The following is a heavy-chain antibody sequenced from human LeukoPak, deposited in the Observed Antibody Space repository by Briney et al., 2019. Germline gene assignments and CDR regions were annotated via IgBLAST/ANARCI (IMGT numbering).Heavy chain of an antibody. CDR2: IYTSGST. CDR3: ARESIFGVVIGPLDYYYYMDV. CDR1: GGSISSYY. Sequence: SETLSLTCTVSGGSISSYYWSWIRQPAGKGLEWIWRIYTSGSTNYNPSLKSRVTMSVDTSKNQFSLKLSSVTAADTAVYYCARESIFGVVIGPLDYYYYMDVWGKGTTVTVSS. V-gene: IGHV4-4*07. D-gene: IGHD3-3*01. J-gene: IGHJ6*03.